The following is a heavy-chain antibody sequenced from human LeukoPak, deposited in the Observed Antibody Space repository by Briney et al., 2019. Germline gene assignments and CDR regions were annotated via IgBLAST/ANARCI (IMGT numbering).Heavy chain of an antibody. V-gene: IGHV3-7*01. J-gene: IGHJ3*02. D-gene: IGHD2-21*02. CDR2: IKQDGSDK. CDR3: ARKGEVTAPTKNAFDI. CDR1: GFTFSSYW. Sequence: GGSLRLSCAASGFTFSSYWMSWVRQAPGKGLEWVANIKQDGSDKYYVDSVKGRFTIPRDNAKNSLYLQMNSLRAEDTAVYFCARKGEVTAPTKNAFDIWGQGTMVTVSS.